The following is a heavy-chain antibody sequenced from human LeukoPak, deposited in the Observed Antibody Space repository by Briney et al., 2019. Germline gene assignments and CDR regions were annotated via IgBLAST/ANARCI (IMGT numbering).Heavy chain of an antibody. Sequence: ASVKVSCKASGYTFTSYAMNWVRQAPGQGLEWMGWINTNTGNPTYVQGFTGRFVFSLDTSVSTAYLRISSLKAEDTAVYYCARGWFGEPRPYYYYYYMDVWGKGTTVTVSS. CDR1: GYTFTSYA. V-gene: IGHV7-4-1*02. J-gene: IGHJ6*03. D-gene: IGHD3-10*01. CDR2: INTNTGNP. CDR3: ARGWFGEPRPYYYYYYMDV.